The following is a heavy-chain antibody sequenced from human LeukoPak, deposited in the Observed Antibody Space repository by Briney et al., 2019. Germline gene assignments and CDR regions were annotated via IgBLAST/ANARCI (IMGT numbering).Heavy chain of an antibody. CDR2: ISGSGGST. Sequence: GGSLRLPCAASGFTFSSYAMSWVRQAPGKGLEWVSAISGSGGSTYYADSVKGRFTISRDNSKNTLYLQMNSLRAEDTAVYYCAKDHGGSYSFDYWGQGTLVTVSS. D-gene: IGHD1-26*01. J-gene: IGHJ4*02. V-gene: IGHV3-23*01. CDR3: AKDHGGSYSFDY. CDR1: GFTFSSYA.